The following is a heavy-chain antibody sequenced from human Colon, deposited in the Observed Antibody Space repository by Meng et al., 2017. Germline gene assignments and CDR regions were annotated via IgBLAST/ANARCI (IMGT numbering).Heavy chain of an antibody. V-gene: IGHV4-34*01. CDR1: GGSSSGYY. CDR3: ARGRNWANFDY. D-gene: IGHD7-27*01. J-gene: IGHJ4*02. CDR2: INHSGST. Sequence: SETLSLTCAVYGGSSSGYYWSWIRQPPGKGLEWIGEINHSGSTNYNPSLKCRVTISVDTSKNQFSLKLSSVTAADTAVYYCARGRNWANFDYWGQGTLVTVSS.